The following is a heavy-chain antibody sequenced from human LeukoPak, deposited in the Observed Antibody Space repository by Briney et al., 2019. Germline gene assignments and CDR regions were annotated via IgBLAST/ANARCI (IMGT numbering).Heavy chain of an antibody. CDR1: GFTFSSYA. CDR3: AKDNSRALYYYGSGSLFH. CDR2: INGSGGST. D-gene: IGHD3-10*01. V-gene: IGHV3-23*01. Sequence: GGSLRLSCAASGFTFSSYAMSWVRQAPGKGLEWVSAINGSGGSTYYADSVKGRFTISRDNSKNTLYLQMNSLRAEDMAVYYCAKDNSRALYYYGSGSLFHWGQGTLVTVSS. J-gene: IGHJ4*02.